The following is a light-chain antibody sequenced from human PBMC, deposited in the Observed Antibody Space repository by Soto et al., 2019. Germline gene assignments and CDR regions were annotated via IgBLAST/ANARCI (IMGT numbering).Light chain of an antibody. CDR1: QSVSNNY. CDR3: LQTSTFPRT. V-gene: IGKV3-20*01. CDR2: GAS. Sequence: EIVLTQSPGTLSLSPGERATLSCRASQSVSNNYLAWYQQKPGQAPRLLIYGASNRATGIPDRFSGSGSGTDFTLTISGLQPEDLATYFCLQTSTFPRTFGQGTKV. J-gene: IGKJ1*01.